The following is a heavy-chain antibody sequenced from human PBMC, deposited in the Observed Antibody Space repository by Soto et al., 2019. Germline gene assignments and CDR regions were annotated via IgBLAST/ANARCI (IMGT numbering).Heavy chain of an antibody. V-gene: IGHV1-24*01. CDR1: GYTLTELS. Sequence: ASVKVSCKVSGYTLTELSMHWVRQAPGKGLEWMGGFDPEDGETIYAQKFQGRVTMTEDTSTDTAYMELSSLRSEDTAVYYCATHSSGYYLFDYWGQGTLVTVSS. CDR2: FDPEDGET. D-gene: IGHD3-22*01. CDR3: ATHSSGYYLFDY. J-gene: IGHJ4*02.